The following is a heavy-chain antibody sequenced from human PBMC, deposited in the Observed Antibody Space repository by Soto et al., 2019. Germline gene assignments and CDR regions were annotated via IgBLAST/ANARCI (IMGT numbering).Heavy chain of an antibody. J-gene: IGHJ6*02. V-gene: IGHV3-33*01. CDR3: ARWYSGSYYYYGMDV. Sequence: GGSLRLSCAASGFTFSSYGMHWVRQAPGKGLEWVAVIWYDGSNKYYADSVKGRFTISRDNSKNTLYLQMNSLRAEDTAVYYCARWYSGSYYYYGMDVWGQGTTVTVSS. CDR1: GFTFSSYG. CDR2: IWYDGSNK. D-gene: IGHD1-26*01.